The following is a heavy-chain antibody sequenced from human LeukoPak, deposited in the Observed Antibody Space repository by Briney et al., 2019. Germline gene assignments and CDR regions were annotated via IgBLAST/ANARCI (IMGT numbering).Heavy chain of an antibody. J-gene: IGHJ4*02. CDR1: GFTFSSYA. V-gene: IGHV3-30*04. D-gene: IGHD5-12*01. CDR3: ARGYSGYDSAFDY. CDR2: ISYDGSNK. Sequence: PGRSLRLSCAASGFTFSSYAMHWVHQAPGKGLEWVAVISYDGSNKYYADSVKGRFTISRDNSKNTLYLQMNSLRAEDTAVYYCARGYSGYDSAFDYWGQGTLVTVSS.